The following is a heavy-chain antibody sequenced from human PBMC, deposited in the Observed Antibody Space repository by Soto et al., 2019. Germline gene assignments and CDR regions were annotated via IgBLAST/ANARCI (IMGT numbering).Heavy chain of an antibody. CDR2: IIPILGIA. V-gene: IGHV1-69*02. CDR3: ARGHIEGGRSGYDSYYYYMDV. Sequence: QVQLVQSGAEVKKPGSSVKVSCKASGGTFSSYTISWVRQAPGQGLEWMGRIIPILGIANYAQKFQGRVTITADKSTSTAYMELSSLRSEDTAVYYCARGHIEGGRSGYDSYYYYMDVWGKGTTVTVS. CDR1: GGTFSSYT. D-gene: IGHD5-12*01. J-gene: IGHJ6*03.